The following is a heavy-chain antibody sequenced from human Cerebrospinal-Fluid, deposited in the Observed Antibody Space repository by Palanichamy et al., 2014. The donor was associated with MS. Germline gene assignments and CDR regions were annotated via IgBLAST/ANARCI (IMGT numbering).Heavy chain of an antibody. V-gene: IGHV4-39*01. J-gene: IGHJ4*02. CDR3: ARQGSSTWFPTSFDS. D-gene: IGHD6-13*01. CDR1: GGSISSSRYY. Sequence: QLQLQESGPGLVKPSETLSLTCTVSGGSISSSRYYWGWIRQPPGEALEWIGNVFHSGSTYYNPSLKSRVALSADTSKNQFSLKLSSVTAADTAVYFCARQGSSTWFPTSFDSWGQGTLVTVSS. CDR2: VFHSGST.